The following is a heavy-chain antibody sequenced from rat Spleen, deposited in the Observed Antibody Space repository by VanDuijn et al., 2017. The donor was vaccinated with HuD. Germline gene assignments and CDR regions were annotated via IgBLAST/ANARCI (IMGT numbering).Heavy chain of an antibody. J-gene: IGHJ3*01. CDR1: GHSITSSYR. V-gene: IGHV3-3*01. CDR2: INSAGTT. CDR3: ARSDGTHYYLPFAD. D-gene: IGHD1-12*02. Sequence: EVQLQESGPGLVKPSQSLSLTCSVTGHSITSSYRWNWIRRFPGNKLEWMGYINSAGTTTYNPSLKSRISLTRDTSKNQFFLQVNSVTTEDTATYFCARSDGTHYYLPFADWGQGTLVTVSS.